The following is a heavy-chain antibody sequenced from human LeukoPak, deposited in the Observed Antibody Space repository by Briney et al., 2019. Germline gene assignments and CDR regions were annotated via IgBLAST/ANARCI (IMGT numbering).Heavy chain of an antibody. Sequence: PGGSLRLSCAASGFTFSSYSMNWVRQAPGKGLEWVSSISSSSSYIYYADSVKGRFTISRDSSKNTLYLQMNSLRAEDTAVYYCAKSSRASCYTIPFCGAFDIWGQGTMVTVSS. CDR3: AKSSRASCYTIPFCGAFDI. D-gene: IGHD2-2*02. J-gene: IGHJ3*02. CDR2: ISSSSSYI. CDR1: GFTFSSYS. V-gene: IGHV3-21*01.